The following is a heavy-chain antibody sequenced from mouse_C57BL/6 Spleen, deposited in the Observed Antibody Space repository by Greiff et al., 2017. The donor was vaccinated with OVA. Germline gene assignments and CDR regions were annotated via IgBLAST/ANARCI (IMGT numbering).Heavy chain of an antibody. D-gene: IGHD1-1*01. CDR1: EYEFPSHD. CDR3: AMAITAVVAPYWYFDV. V-gene: IGHV5-2*01. CDR2: INSDGGST. Sequence: EVKLMESGGGLVQPGESLKLSCESNEYEFPSHDMSWVRKTPEKRLELVAAINSDGGSTYYPDTMERRFIISRDNTKKTLYLQMCSLRSQYTALYYCAMAITAVVAPYWYFDVWGTGTTVTVSS. J-gene: IGHJ1*03.